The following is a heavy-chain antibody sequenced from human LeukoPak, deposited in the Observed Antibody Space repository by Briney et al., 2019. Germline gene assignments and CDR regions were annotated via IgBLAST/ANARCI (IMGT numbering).Heavy chain of an antibody. CDR1: GTYSLNELS. D-gene: IGHD1-26*01. J-gene: IGHJ4*02. CDR2: FDPEDGET. V-gene: IGHV1-24*01. Sequence: ASVRVSCKVSGTYSLNELSMHWVRQAPGKGLEWMGGFDPEDGETIYAQSFKGRVTMTEDTSTDTVYMDLSSLRSEDTAVYYCATLLGETYFFDFWGQGTLVTVSS. CDR3: ATLLGETYFFDF.